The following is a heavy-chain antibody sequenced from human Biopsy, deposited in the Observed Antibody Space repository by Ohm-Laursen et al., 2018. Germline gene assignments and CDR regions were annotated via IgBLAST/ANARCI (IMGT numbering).Heavy chain of an antibody. J-gene: IGHJ4*02. Sequence: GTLSLTCAVFGKTFSDYQWRWIRQPPGKGLEWIGQINQAGTTNYNPSLKSRVSIYAEASKYEFSLRLTSVTAADTAVYLCGNEVHGRDYWGLGAQVTVSS. D-gene: IGHD2-15*01. V-gene: IGHV4-34*08. CDR1: GKTFSDYQ. CDR2: INQAGTT. CDR3: GNEVHGRDY.